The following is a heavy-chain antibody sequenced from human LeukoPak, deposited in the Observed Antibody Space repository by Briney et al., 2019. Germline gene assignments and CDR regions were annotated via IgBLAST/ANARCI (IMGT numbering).Heavy chain of an antibody. CDR1: GFTFSTYW. CDR2: ISSDGSRT. V-gene: IGHV3-74*01. Sequence: GGSLRLSCAASGFTFSTYWIHWLRQTPEKGLVWVSRISSDGSRTTYADSAKGRFTISRDNAKNTVYLQMSSLRAEDTAVYYCGRDTGDGYNSYFDYWGQGTMVTVSA. CDR3: GRDTGDGYNSYFDY. J-gene: IGHJ4*02. D-gene: IGHD5-24*01.